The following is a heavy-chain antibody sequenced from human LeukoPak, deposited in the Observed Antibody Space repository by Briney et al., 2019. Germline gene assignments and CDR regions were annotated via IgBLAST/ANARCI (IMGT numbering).Heavy chain of an antibody. CDR1: GFSFSDYA. V-gene: IGHV3-23*01. CDR2: ISGSGGDT. J-gene: IGHJ6*03. CDR3: AKDPHFYYYYYMDA. Sequence: PGGSLRLSCAASGFSFSDYAMSWVRQAPGKGLEWVSAISGSGGDTYLADSVKGRFTISRDNSKRTVFLQMDSLRAEDTAVYYCAKDPHFYYYYYMDAWGNGTTVTVSS.